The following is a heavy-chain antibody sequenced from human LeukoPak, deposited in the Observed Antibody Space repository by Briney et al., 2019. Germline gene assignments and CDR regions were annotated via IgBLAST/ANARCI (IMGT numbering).Heavy chain of an antibody. J-gene: IGHJ4*02. V-gene: IGHV3-30*02. Sequence: PGGSLRLSCAASGFTFSSYGMHWVRQAPGKGLEWVAFIRYDGSNKYYADSVKGRFTISRDNSKNTLYLQMNSLRAEDTAVYYCARDVLLWFGELLPLDYWGQGTLVTVSS. CDR1: GFTFSSYG. CDR2: IRYDGSNK. D-gene: IGHD3-10*01. CDR3: ARDVLLWFGELLPLDY.